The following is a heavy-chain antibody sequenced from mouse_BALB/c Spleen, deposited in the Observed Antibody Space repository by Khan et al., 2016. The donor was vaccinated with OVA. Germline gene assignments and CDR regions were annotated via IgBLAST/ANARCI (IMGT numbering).Heavy chain of an antibody. CDR3: ARGNWQSYYFDY. CDR2: INPYNGGT. D-gene: IGHD4-1*01. Sequence: EVQLQQSGPELVKPGASVKMSCKASGYIFTNYVLHWVKQKPGQGLEWIGYINPYNGGTKYNEKFKGKAPLASDKSSITAYMALSSLTSEDSAVYFGARGNWQSYYFDYWGQGTTLTLSS. V-gene: IGHV1S136*01. J-gene: IGHJ2*01. CDR1: GYIFTNYV.